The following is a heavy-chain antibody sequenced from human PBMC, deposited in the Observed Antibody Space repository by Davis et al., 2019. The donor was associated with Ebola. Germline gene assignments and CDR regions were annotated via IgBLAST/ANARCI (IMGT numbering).Heavy chain of an antibody. Sequence: GESLKISCAASDFMVTGYWMTWVRQAPGKGLEWVGRIKTKTDDGTADYAASVKGRFTISRDDSKNTLYLQMNGLQTEDTAVYYCTTMRATVTTDYWGQGALVTVSS. V-gene: IGHV3-15*01. D-gene: IGHD4-11*01. CDR1: DFMVTGYW. J-gene: IGHJ4*02. CDR3: TTMRATVTTDY. CDR2: IKTKTDDGTA.